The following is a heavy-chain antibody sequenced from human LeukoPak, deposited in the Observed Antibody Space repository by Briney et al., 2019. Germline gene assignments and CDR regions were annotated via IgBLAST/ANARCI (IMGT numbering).Heavy chain of an antibody. D-gene: IGHD3-9*01. CDR1: GFTVSSNY. CDR3: AKEGITYDILTFFDY. J-gene: IGHJ4*02. Sequence: QPGGSLRLSCAASGFTVSSNYMSWVRQAPGKGLGWVSVIYSGGSTYYADSVKGRFTISRDNSKNTLYLQMNSLRAEDTAVYYCAKEGITYDILTFFDYWGQGTLVTVSS. CDR2: IYSGGST. V-gene: IGHV3-66*01.